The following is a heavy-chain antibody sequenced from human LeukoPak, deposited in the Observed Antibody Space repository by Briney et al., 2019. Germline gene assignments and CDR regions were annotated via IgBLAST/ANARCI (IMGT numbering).Heavy chain of an antibody. CDR3: ARDGRIAAAGTGWFDP. V-gene: IGHV6-1*01. CDR2: TYYRSKWYN. J-gene: IGHJ5*02. D-gene: IGHD6-13*01. CDR1: GDSVSSNSAA. Sequence: SQTLSLTCAISGDSVSSNSAAWNWIRQSPSRGLEWLGGTYYRSKWYNDYAVSVKSRITINPDTSKNQFSLQLNSVTPEDTAVYYCARDGRIAAAGTGWFDPWGQGTLVTVSS.